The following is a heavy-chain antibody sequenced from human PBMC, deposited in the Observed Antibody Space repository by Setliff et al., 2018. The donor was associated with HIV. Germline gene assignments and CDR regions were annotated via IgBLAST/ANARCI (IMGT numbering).Heavy chain of an antibody. J-gene: IGHJ4*02. D-gene: IGHD3-9*01. CDR2: MNPDGSEK. CDR3: ATYLDISSFNYNFDF. CDR1: GFTFSNFF. V-gene: IGHV3-7*01. Sequence: PGGSLRLSCAVSGFTFSNFFMYWVRQAPGKGLEWVANMNPDGSEKNYVDSVKGRFTISRDNAKNSLYLQMSSLRAEDTAVYYCATYLDISSFNYNFDFWGQGTLGHRLL.